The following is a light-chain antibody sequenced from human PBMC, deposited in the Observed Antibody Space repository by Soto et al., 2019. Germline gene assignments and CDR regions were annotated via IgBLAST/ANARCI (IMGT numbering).Light chain of an antibody. V-gene: IGKV1-5*03. CDR1: QSISSW. Sequence: IQMTPSPCTLSSSVGDRVTITCLASQSISSWLAWYQQKPGKAPKLLIYKASSLESGVPSRFSGSGSGTEFTLTISSLQPEDFATYYCQPLNDYPRTFGQGTKVDIK. CDR3: QPLNDYPRT. CDR2: KAS. J-gene: IGKJ1*01.